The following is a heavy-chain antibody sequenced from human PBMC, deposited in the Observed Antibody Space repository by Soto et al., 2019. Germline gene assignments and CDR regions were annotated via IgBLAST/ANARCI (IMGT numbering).Heavy chain of an antibody. CDR1: GFTFRTYT. J-gene: IGHJ6*02. CDR3: AXDRGYDAHDFYYNAMDV. V-gene: IGHV3-21*01. Sequence: GGSLRLSCISSGFTFRTYTMNWVRQAPGKGLEWVSGIRGFSPYTFYAESVKGRFTISRDNAKNSLFLQMNSLRAEDTAVYYCAXDRGYDAHDFYYNAMDVWGQGTTVTVSS. CDR2: IRGFSPYT. D-gene: IGHD2-15*01.